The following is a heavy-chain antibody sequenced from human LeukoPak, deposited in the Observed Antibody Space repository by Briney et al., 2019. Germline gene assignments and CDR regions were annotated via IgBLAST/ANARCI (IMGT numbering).Heavy chain of an antibody. J-gene: IGHJ6*03. CDR2: VSYSGST. Sequence: ASETLSLTCTVSGGSITSSSYYWGWIRQPPGKGLEWIGSVSYSGSTYYSPSLKSRATISVDTSKNQFSLKLSSVTAADTAVYYCARDLLNRIPPYYYMDVWGKGITVSVSS. V-gene: IGHV4-39*07. CDR3: ARDLLNRIPPYYYMDV. CDR1: GGSITSSSYY. D-gene: IGHD2-2*02.